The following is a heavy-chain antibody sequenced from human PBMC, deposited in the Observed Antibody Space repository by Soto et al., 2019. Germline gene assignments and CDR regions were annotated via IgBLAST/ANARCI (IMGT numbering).Heavy chain of an antibody. Sequence: SETLSLTCTFSGCSISYYDWIWIRRPPGRGLEWLGYVFYTGNTNYNPSLKSRVALSLDTSKNQVSLKLQSLTAADTAVYFCARLTGTSVLDGFDLWGQGTMVTVSS. CDR1: GCSISYYD. D-gene: IGHD1-7*01. V-gene: IGHV4-59*01. CDR2: VFYTGNT. J-gene: IGHJ3*01. CDR3: ARLTGTSVLDGFDL.